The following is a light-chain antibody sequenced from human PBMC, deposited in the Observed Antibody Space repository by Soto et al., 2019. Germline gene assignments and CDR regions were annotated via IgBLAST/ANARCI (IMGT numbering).Light chain of an antibody. CDR3: QQCYGSPRT. CDR1: QSISTY. CDR2: AAS. V-gene: IGKV1-39*01. Sequence: DIQMTQSPSTLSASVGDRVTITCRASQSISTYLTWYQQKLGKAPTLLIYAASSLQSGVPSRFRGGGSGTDFTLTITNLQPEDFATYFCQQCYGSPRTFGQGTKVEI. J-gene: IGKJ1*01.